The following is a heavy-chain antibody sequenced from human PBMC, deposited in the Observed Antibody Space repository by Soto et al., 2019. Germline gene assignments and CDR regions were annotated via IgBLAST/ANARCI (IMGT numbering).Heavy chain of an antibody. CDR3: ARDLVPAAVIGWFDP. D-gene: IGHD2-2*01. CDR1: GYTFTSYA. V-gene: IGHV1-3*01. CDR2: INAGNGNT. Sequence: ASVKVSCKASGYTFTSYAMHWVRQAPGQRLEWMGWINAGNGNTKYSQKFQGRVTITRDTSASTAYMELSSLRSEDTAVYYCARDLVPAAVIGWFDPWGRGTLVTVSS. J-gene: IGHJ5*02.